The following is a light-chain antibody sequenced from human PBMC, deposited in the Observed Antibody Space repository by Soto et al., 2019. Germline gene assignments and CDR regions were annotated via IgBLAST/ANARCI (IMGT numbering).Light chain of an antibody. J-gene: IGKJ5*01. CDR3: QQYNNWPPIT. CDR2: DAS. Sequence: EIVLAQSPGTLSLSSGERATLSCRTSQSVSSSYLAWYQQKPGQAPRLLIYDASNRATGVPARFSGSGSGTDFTLTISSLQSEDLAVYYCQQYNNWPPITFGQGTRLEI. CDR1: QSVSSSY. V-gene: IGKV3-15*01.